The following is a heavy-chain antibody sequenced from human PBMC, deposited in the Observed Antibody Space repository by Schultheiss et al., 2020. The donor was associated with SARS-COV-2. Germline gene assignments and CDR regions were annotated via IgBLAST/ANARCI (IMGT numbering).Heavy chain of an antibody. CDR3: AREKPNNFDY. Sequence: GGSLRLSCAASGFTFSSYAMHWVSQAPGKGLEWVAVISYDGSNKYYADSVKGRFTISRDNSKNTLYLQMNSLRAEDTAVYYCAREKPNNFDYWGQGTLVTVSS. CDR2: ISYDGSNK. D-gene: IGHD2-8*01. CDR1: GFTFSSYA. V-gene: IGHV3-30*04. J-gene: IGHJ4*02.